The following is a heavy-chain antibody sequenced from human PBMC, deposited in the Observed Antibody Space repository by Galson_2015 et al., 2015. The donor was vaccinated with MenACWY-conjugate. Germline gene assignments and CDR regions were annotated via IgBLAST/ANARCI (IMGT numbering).Heavy chain of an antibody. CDR2: ITDSGGST. CDR1: GFTFSTYA. J-gene: IGHJ6*02. CDR3: ARRTYSMDV. D-gene: IGHD2-21*01. Sequence: SLRLSCAASGFTFSTYAMRWVRQAPGKGLEWVSSITDSGGSTYYADSVKGRFSISRDNSKNTLYLQMDSLRAEDTAVYYCARRTYSMDVWGQGTTVTVSS. V-gene: IGHV3-23*01.